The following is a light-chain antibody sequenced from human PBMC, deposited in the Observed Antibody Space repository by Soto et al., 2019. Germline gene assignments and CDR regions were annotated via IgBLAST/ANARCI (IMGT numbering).Light chain of an antibody. CDR2: GAS. V-gene: IGKV3-20*01. CDR1: QSISSNS. CDR3: QQYGSSPRIS. J-gene: IGKJ5*01. Sequence: EMLLTQSPGTLSFSPGERATLSCMASQSISSNSLAWYQQKPGQAPRLFIYGASSRATGIPDRFIGSGSGTHFTLTISRLEPEDFALYYCQQYGSSPRISFGQGTRLEIK.